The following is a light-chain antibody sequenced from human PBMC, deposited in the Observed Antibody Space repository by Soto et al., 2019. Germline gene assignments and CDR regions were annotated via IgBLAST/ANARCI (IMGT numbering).Light chain of an antibody. V-gene: IGKV3-15*01. CDR1: QSVSSN. J-gene: IGKJ4*01. CDR3: QQYNNWPQLT. Sequence: EIVMTQSPATLSVSPGERATLSCRASQSVSSNLAWYQQKPGQAPRLLIYGASTRATGIPARFSGSGSGTEFTLTISSLQSEDLAVYYCQQYNNWPQLTFGGGTKLEIK. CDR2: GAS.